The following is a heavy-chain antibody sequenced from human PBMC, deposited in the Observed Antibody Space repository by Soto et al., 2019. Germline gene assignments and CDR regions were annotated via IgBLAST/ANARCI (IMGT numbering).Heavy chain of an antibody. Sequence: EVHLVESGGGLVQPGRSLRLSCAASGFIFEDYAMHWVRQVPGKGLEWVSSISWNSGNIVYADSVKGRFTVSRDSANNSLYMQMNSLRTEDTALYYCAKGAVTSIFSFFDFCGQGTLVTVSS. D-gene: IGHD3-3*01. J-gene: IGHJ4*02. V-gene: IGHV3-9*01. CDR1: GFIFEDYA. CDR2: ISWNSGNI. CDR3: AKGAVTSIFSFFDF.